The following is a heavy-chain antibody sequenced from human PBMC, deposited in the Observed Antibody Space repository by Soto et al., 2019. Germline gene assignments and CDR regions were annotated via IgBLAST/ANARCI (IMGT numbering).Heavy chain of an antibody. J-gene: IGHJ4*02. CDR3: AKSPGMYYYDSSGYYHYDY. CDR2: ITGSGSST. CDR1: GFAFRDFS. V-gene: IGHV3-23*01. D-gene: IGHD3-22*01. Sequence: TGGALRLSCADSGFAFRDFSLIWVRQAPGKGVDWFSAITGSGSSTYNAASVKGRFTFSRDNSKNTLYLQMNSLRAEDTAVYYCAKSPGMYYYDSSGYYHYDYWGQGTLVTVSS.